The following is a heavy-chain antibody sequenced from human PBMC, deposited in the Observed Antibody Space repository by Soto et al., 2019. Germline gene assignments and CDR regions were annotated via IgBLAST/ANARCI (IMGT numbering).Heavy chain of an antibody. V-gene: IGHV5-51*01. D-gene: IGHD3-3*01. CDR3: ARLRTIFGVVTEFDY. J-gene: IGHJ4*02. CDR1: GYSFTSYW. CDR2: IYPGDSDT. Sequence: PEESLKISCKGSGYSFTSYWIGWVLQIPGKGLEWMGIIYPGDSDTRYSPSFQGQVTISADKSISTAYLQWSSLKASDTAMYYCARLRTIFGVVTEFDYRGQRTLVTVSS.